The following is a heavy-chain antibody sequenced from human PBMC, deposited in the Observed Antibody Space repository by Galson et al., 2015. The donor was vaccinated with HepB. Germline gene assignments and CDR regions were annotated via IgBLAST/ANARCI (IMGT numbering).Heavy chain of an antibody. CDR2: INSDGSST. V-gene: IGHV3-74*01. J-gene: IGHJ5*02. CDR1: GFTFSSYW. CDR3: ASRRNDYGDYGWFDP. D-gene: IGHD4-17*01. Sequence: SLRLSCAASGFTFSSYWVHWVRQAPGKGLVWVSRINSDGSSTSYADSVKGRFTISRDNAKNTLYLQMNSLRAEDTAVYYCASRRNDYGDYGWFDPWGQGTLVTVSS.